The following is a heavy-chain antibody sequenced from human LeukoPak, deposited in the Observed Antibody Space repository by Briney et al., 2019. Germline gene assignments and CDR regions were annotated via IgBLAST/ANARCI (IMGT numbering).Heavy chain of an antibody. Sequence: PGGSLRLSCAASGFTFSSYAMSWARQAPGKGLEWVSAISGSGGSTYYADSVKGRFTISRDNAKNSLYLQMNSLRAEDTAVYYCARGPTMKMDVWGKGTTVTVSS. CDR1: GFTFSSYA. CDR2: ISGSGGST. V-gene: IGHV3-23*01. D-gene: IGHD3-22*01. J-gene: IGHJ6*04. CDR3: ARGPTMKMDV.